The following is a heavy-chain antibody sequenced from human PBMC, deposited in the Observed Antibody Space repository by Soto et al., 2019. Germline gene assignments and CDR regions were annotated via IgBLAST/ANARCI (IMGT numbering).Heavy chain of an antibody. CDR3: AKESTEVAGPWYFDL. J-gene: IGHJ2*01. V-gene: IGHV3-30*02. Sequence: GGSLRLSCAASGFTFSSYGIHWVRQTPGKGLEWVAVVGNDGSVTFYADSAKGRFTLSRDNSKTTVYLQMNSPRVEDTAVYYCAKESTEVAGPWYFDLWGRGTLVTVSS. CDR1: GFTFSSYG. CDR2: VGNDGSVT. D-gene: IGHD6-19*01.